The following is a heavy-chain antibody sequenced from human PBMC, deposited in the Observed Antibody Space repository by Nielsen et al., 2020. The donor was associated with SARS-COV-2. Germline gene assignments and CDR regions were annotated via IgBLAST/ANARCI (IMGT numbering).Heavy chain of an antibody. V-gene: IGHV4-4*02. CDR1: GGSISSSNW. CDR2: IYHSGST. D-gene: IGHD2-2*01. CDR3: AREPKKKTTGKYCSSTSCFDQVYYYYYMDV. J-gene: IGHJ6*03. Sequence: SETLSLTCAVSGGSISSSNWWSWVRQPPGKGLEWIGEIYHSGSTNYNPSLKSRVTISVDKSKNQFSLKLSSVTAADTAVYYCAREPKKKTTGKYCSSTSCFDQVYYYYYMDVWGKGTTVTVSS.